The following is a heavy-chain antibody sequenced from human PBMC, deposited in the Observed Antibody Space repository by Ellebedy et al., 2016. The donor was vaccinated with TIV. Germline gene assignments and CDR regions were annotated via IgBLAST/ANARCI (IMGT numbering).Heavy chain of an antibody. CDR2: ISSDGSNK. CDR3: ARGGSSGSPDY. D-gene: IGHD3-10*01. CDR1: GFTFPSHG. V-gene: IGHV3-30*03. Sequence: GESLKISXVASGFTFPSHGIYWVRQAPGKGLEWVAVISSDGSNKYYADSVKGRFTISRDNSKNTLYLQTNSLRTDDMAVYYCARGGSSGSPDYWGQGTLVTVSS. J-gene: IGHJ4*02.